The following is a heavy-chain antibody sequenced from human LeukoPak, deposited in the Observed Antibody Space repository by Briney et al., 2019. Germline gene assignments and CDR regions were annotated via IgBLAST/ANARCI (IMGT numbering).Heavy chain of an antibody. Sequence: PGGSLRLSCAASGLTFSGSAMHWVRQASGKGLEWVGRIRTKDNNYATAYAASVKGRFTISRDDSKNTAYLQMNSLKTDDTAVYYCSSKDWSGSGPYSDYWGQGTLVTVSS. V-gene: IGHV3-73*01. CDR3: SSKDWSGSGPYSDY. CDR2: IRTKDNNYAT. J-gene: IGHJ4*02. CDR1: GLTFSGSA. D-gene: IGHD3-3*01.